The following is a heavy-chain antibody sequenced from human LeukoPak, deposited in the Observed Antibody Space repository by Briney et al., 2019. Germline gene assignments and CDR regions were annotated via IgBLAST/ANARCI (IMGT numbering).Heavy chain of an antibody. V-gene: IGHV3-53*01. D-gene: IGHD3-22*01. CDR2: IYGGGST. CDR3: ARAQFYHDSSTYGPDY. J-gene: IGHJ4*02. CDR1: GFTFSSYA. Sequence: GGSLRLPCAASGFTFSSYAMSWVRQAPGKGLEWVSVIYGGGSTYYADSVKGRFSISRDTSKNAVYLQMNSLRAEDTAVYYCARAQFYHDSSTYGPDYWGQGTLVTVSS.